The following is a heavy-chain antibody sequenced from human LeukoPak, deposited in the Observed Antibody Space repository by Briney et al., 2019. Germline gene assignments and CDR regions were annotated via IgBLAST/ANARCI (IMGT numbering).Heavy chain of an antibody. CDR1: GGSISSYY. D-gene: IGHD2-15*01. Sequence: SETLSLTCTVSGGSISSYYLSWIRQPPGKGLEWIGYIYYSGSTNYNPSLKSRVTISVDTSKNQFSLKLSSVTAADTAVYYCARTVVVAAEYYYYYYYMDVWGKGTTVTVSS. CDR2: IYYSGST. CDR3: ARTVVVAAEYYYYYYYMDV. V-gene: IGHV4-59*01. J-gene: IGHJ6*03.